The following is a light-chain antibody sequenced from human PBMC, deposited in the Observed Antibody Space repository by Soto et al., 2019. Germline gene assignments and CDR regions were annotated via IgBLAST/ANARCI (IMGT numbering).Light chain of an antibody. CDR2: DAS. Sequence: ESDETESPVIVSLSPGKKATLSCRASQTVDNFLAWYQLKPGKAPRLLIYDASNRAIGIPDRFSGSGSGTGFTLTISSLEPEDFALYYCQQYGTTPWTFGQGTKVDIK. J-gene: IGKJ1*01. CDR1: QTVDNF. CDR3: QQYGTTPWT. V-gene: IGKV3-20*01.